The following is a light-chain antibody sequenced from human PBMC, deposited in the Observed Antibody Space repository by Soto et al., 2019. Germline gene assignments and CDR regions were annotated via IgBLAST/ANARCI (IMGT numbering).Light chain of an antibody. CDR1: SSNIGSNT. V-gene: IGLV1-44*01. J-gene: IGLJ1*01. CDR2: SNN. CDR3: SSYAGSNNYV. Sequence: QSVLTQPPSASATPGQRLTISCSGSSSNIGSNTVNWYQQLPGTAPKLLIYSNNHRPSGVPDRFSGSKSGTSASLAISGLQSEDEANYYCSSYAGSNNYVFGTGTKLTVL.